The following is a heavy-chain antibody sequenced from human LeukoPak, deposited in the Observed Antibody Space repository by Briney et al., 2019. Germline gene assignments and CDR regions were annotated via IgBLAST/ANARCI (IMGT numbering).Heavy chain of an antibody. J-gene: IGHJ4*02. CDR1: GFTFRNYV. CDR2: LSGDGSDT. D-gene: IGHD4-23*01. Sequence: PGGSLGLSCAASGFTFRNYVIHWVRQAPGKGLEWVSTLSGDGSDTYYADSVKGRFTISRDNAKNTLYLQMNSLRVEDTAVYYCARGRPHGNDYWGQGTLVTVSS. CDR3: ARGRPHGNDY. V-gene: IGHV3-23*01.